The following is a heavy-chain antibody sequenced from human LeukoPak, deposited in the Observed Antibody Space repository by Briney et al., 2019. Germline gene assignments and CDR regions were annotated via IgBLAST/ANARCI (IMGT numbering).Heavy chain of an antibody. CDR2: IYTSGST. J-gene: IGHJ5*02. CDR3: ARDRSYSGWYWFDP. D-gene: IGHD6-19*01. CDR1: GGSISSYY. V-gene: IGHV4-4*07. Sequence: SEALSLTCTVSGGSISSYYWSWIRQPAGKGLEWIGRIYTSGSTNYNPSLKSRVTMSVDTSKNQFSLKLSSVTAADTAVYYCARDRSYSGWYWFDPWGQGTLVTVSS.